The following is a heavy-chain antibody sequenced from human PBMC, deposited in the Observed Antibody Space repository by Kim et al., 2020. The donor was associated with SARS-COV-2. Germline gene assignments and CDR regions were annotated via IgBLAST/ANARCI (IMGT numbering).Heavy chain of an antibody. CDR3: ARHREEGSYRSILDS. CDR1: GYRFATSW. Sequence: GESLKISCKGSGYRFATSWIVWVRQMPGKGVEWMGIIYPYDSDTRYSPSFQGQVTISVDKSIDTAYLQWSSLKASDTAVYYCARHREEGSYRSILDSWGQGTLVTVSS. V-gene: IGHV5-51*01. CDR2: IYPYDSDT. J-gene: IGHJ4*02. D-gene: IGHD3-16*02.